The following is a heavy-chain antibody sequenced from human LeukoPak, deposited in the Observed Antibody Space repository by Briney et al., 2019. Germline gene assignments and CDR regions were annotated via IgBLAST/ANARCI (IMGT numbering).Heavy chain of an antibody. V-gene: IGHV3-21*01. Sequence: PGGSLRLSCAASGFTFSSYSMNWVRQAPGKGLEWVSSISSSSSYIYYADSVKGRFTISRDNAKNSLYLQMNSLRAEDTAVYYCARGEHYYDSSGYYAHGYWGQRTLVTVSS. D-gene: IGHD3-22*01. CDR3: ARGEHYYDSSGYYAHGY. CDR2: ISSSSSYI. CDR1: GFTFSSYS. J-gene: IGHJ4*02.